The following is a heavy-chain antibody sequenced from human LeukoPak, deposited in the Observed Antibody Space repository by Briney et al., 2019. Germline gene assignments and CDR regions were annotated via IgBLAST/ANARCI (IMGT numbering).Heavy chain of an antibody. V-gene: IGHV1-3*01. J-gene: IGHJ5*02. Sequence: VASVKVSCKASGYTFTPYGMHWVRQAPGQRPEWMGWINSGNGNTKYSQKFQGRVTITRDTSASTAYMELSSLTSEDTAVYFCAGMTYNSSPFDPWGQGTLVTVSS. CDR1: GYTFTPYG. CDR3: AGMTYNSSPFDP. CDR2: INSGNGNT. D-gene: IGHD3-22*01.